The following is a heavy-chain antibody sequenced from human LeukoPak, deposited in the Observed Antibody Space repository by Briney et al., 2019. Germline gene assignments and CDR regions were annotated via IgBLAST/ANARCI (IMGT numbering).Heavy chain of an antibody. V-gene: IGHV3-23*01. CDR2: ISGSGDST. CDR1: GFIFDTHT. J-gene: IGHJ6*02. CDR3: VRRAAVRGMDF. D-gene: IGHD1-14*01. Sequence: GGSLRLSCTASGFIFDTHTLTWVRQAPGKGLEWVASISGSGDSTNYGDSVKGRFTISRDDFKRTVHLEMSNLRADDTAMYYCVRRAAVRGMDFWGLGTTVIVSS.